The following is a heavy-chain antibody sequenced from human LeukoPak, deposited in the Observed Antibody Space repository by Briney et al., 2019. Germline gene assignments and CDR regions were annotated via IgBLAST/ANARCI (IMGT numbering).Heavy chain of an antibody. CDR2: INHSGST. J-gene: IGHJ5*02. V-gene: IGHV4-34*01. Sequence: SETLSLTCAVYGGSLSGYYWSWIRQPPGKGLEWIGEINHSGSTNYNPSLKSRVTISVDTSKNQFSLKLSSVTAADTAVYYCASLDYYGSGSYYKDWFDPWGQGTLVTVSS. CDR3: ASLDYYGSGSYYKDWFDP. CDR1: GGSLSGYY. D-gene: IGHD3-10*01.